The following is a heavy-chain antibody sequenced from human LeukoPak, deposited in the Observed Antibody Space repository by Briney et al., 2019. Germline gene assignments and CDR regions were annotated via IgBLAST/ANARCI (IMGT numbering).Heavy chain of an antibody. V-gene: IGHV4-59*01. J-gene: IGHJ4*02. CDR3: ARVGYFDWLFFDY. CDR2: IYYSGST. CDR1: GGSISSYY. D-gene: IGHD3-9*01. Sequence: SETLSLTCTVSGGSISSYYWSWIRQPPGKGLEWIGYIYYSGSTNYNPSLKSRVTISVDTSKNQFSLKLSSVTAADTAVYCCARVGYFDWLFFDYWGQGTLVTVSS.